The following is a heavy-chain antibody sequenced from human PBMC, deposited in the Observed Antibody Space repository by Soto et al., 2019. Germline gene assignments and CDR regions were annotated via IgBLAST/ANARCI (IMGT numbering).Heavy chain of an antibody. V-gene: IGHV4-30-4*01. CDR1: GGSTSSDNY. D-gene: IGHD3-10*01. CDR2: IYYSGNT. J-gene: IGHJ4*02. CDR3: AREGDESSDGLYYFDS. Sequence: QVQLQESGPGLVKPSQTLSLTCTVSGGSTSSDNYWSWIRQPPGKGLEWIGHIYYSGNTDYNPSLTSRLAISIETSKNQLSLKLSSVTAADTAVYFCAREGDESSDGLYYFDSWGQGSLVTVSS.